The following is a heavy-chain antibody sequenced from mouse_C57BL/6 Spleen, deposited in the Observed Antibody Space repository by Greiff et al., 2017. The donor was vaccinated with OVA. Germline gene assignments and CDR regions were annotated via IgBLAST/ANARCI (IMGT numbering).Heavy chain of an antibody. CDR3: TRAYYGYDQYYFDY. D-gene: IGHD2-9*01. V-gene: IGHV5-9-1*02. CDR2: ISSGGDYI. J-gene: IGHJ2*01. Sequence: EVQLVESGEGLVKPGGSLKLSCAASGFTFSSYAMSWVRQTPEKRLEWVAYISSGGDYIYYADTVKGRFTISRDNARNTLYLQMSSLKSEDTAMYYCTRAYYGYDQYYFDYWGQGTTLTVSS. CDR1: GFTFSSYA.